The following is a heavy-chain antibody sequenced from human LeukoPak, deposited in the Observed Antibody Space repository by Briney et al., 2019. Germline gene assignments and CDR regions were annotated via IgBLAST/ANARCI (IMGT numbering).Heavy chain of an antibody. V-gene: IGHV1-2*02. CDR3: ARGEWLVLGDH. J-gene: IGHJ4*02. D-gene: IGHD3-3*01. Sequence: ASVKVSCKASGYTFSYYYMHWVRQAPGQGLEWMGWINPNSGGTNYAQKFQGRVTLTRDTSINTVYMEVNRLTSDDTVVYYCARGEWLVLGDHWGQGTPVTVSS. CDR1: GYTFSYYY. CDR2: INPNSGGT.